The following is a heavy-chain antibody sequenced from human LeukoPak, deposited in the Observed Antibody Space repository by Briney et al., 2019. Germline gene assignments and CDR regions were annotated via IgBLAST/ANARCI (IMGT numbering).Heavy chain of an antibody. J-gene: IGHJ1*01. V-gene: IGHV4-59*01. Sequence: SETLSLTCTVSGGSINTYFWSWIRQPPGKGLEWIGYIYYSGSTNHNPSLKSRVTISVDTSKNQSSLKLSSVTAADTAVYYCARGVTGGWYGDFQHWGQGTLVTVSS. CDR2: IYYSGST. CDR1: GGSINTYF. D-gene: IGHD6-19*01. CDR3: ARGVTGGWYGDFQH.